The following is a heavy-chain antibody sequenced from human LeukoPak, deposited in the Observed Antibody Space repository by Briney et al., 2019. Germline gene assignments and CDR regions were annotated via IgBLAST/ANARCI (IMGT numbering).Heavy chain of an antibody. D-gene: IGHD3-9*01. CDR2: FSSSSSYI. J-gene: IGHJ6*02. CDR1: GFTFSSYS. V-gene: IGHV3-21*01. Sequence: KAGGSLRLSCAASGFTFSSYSMNWVRQAPGKGLEWVSSFSSSSSYIYYADSVKGRFTISRDNAKNSLYLQMNSLRAEDTAVYYCARGGDYDILTGYPHYYYYGMDVWGQGTTVTVSS. CDR3: ARGGDYDILTGYPHYYYYGMDV.